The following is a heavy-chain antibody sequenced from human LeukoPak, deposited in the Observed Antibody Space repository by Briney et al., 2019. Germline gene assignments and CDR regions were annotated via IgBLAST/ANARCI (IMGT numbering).Heavy chain of an antibody. CDR3: ARDRGDIAAALDY. CDR2: ITGNSKYI. CDR1: GFTFSTYG. D-gene: IGHD6-13*01. J-gene: IGHJ4*02. Sequence: TGGSLRLSCEASGFTFSTYGMDWARQAPGKGLEWVSSITGNSKYIWYADSVKGRFTISRDNSKNTLYLQMNSLRAEDTAVYYCARDRGDIAAALDYWGQGTLVTVSS. V-gene: IGHV3-21*01.